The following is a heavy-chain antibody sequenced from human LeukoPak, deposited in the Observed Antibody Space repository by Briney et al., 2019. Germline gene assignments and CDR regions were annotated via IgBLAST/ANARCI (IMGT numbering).Heavy chain of an antibody. CDR1: GYTFTSYY. Sequence: ASVKVSCKASGYTFTSYYMHWVRQAPGQGLEWMGIINPSGGSTSYAQKFQGRVTMTRDMSTSTVYVELSSLRSEDTAVYYCARSYGGNSGLGYWGQGTLVTVSS. CDR2: INPSGGST. CDR3: ARSYGGNSGLGY. J-gene: IGHJ4*02. D-gene: IGHD4-23*01. V-gene: IGHV1-46*01.